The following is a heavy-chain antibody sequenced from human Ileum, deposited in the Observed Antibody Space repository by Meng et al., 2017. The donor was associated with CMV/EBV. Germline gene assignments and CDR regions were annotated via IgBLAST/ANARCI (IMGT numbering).Heavy chain of an antibody. V-gene: IGHV4-4*07. Sequence: GPCLLMPPEPLSLTCTVSGGSGNNYYWSWIRQSAGKGLEWIGRFYSSDTYNYHPSLDSRVTMSLDTSKNQFSLNLRSVTAADTATYYCARGPGASTREGFDYWGLGTLVTVSS. CDR1: GGSGNNYY. D-gene: IGHD1-26*01. CDR3: ARGPGASTREGFDY. J-gene: IGHJ4*02. CDR2: FYSSDTY.